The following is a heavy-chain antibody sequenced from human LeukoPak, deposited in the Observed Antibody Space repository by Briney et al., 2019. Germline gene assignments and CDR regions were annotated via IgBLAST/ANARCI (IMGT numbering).Heavy chain of an antibody. J-gene: IGHJ4*02. D-gene: IGHD6-19*01. V-gene: IGHV3-23*01. Sequence: PGGSLRLSCAASGFTFSSYAMSWVRQPPGKGLEWVSAISGSGGSTYYADSVKGRFTISRDNSKNTLYLQMNSLRAKDTAVYYCAKGPRWLGSYYFDYWGQGTLVTVSS. CDR1: GFTFSSYA. CDR2: ISGSGGST. CDR3: AKGPRWLGSYYFDY.